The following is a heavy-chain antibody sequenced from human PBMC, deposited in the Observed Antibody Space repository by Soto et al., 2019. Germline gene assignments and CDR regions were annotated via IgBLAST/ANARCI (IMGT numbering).Heavy chain of an antibody. J-gene: IGHJ6*02. CDR3: ARNRDPSSKTHGMDV. CDR2: ISSSSYYI. Sequence: LRLSCTPSGLSFSTHSMNWVRQAPGKGLEWVSSISSSSYYIYYADSVKGRFTISRDNAKNTLFLQMNSLRADDTAVYYCARNRDPSSKTHGMDVWGQGTTVTVSS. CDR1: GLSFSTHS. V-gene: IGHV3-21*06.